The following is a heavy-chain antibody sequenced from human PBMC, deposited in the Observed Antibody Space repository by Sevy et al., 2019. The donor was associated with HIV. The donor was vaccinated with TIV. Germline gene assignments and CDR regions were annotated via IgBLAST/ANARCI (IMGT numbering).Heavy chain of an antibody. CDR3: AKDLSRGCDSINCYPYYYYYYGLDV. D-gene: IGHD2-2*01. J-gene: IGHJ6*02. CDR2: ISWNSGII. Sequence: GGSLRLSCAASGFSFHDHAMHWVRQAPGKGLEWVSGISWNSGIIGYADSVKGRFTISRDNAKQSIYLQMNSLRADDTAFYYCAKDLSRGCDSINCYPYYYYYYGLDVWGQGTTVTVSS. CDR1: GFSFHDHA. V-gene: IGHV3-9*01.